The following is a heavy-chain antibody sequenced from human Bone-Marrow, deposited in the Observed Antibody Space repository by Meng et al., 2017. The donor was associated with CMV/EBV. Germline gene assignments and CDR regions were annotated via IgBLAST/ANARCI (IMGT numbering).Heavy chain of an antibody. V-gene: IGHV3-30-3*01. J-gene: IGHJ4*02. CDR3: ARAQSHCKTFDY. CDR2: ISYDGSNK. Sequence: GESLKISCAASGFTFSSYDMHWVRQAPGKGLEWVTIISYDGSNKYYADSVKGRFTISRDNSKNTLYLQMNSLRAEDTAVYYCARAQSHCKTFDYWGQGPLVTVSS. CDR1: GFTFSSYD. D-gene: IGHD2/OR15-2a*01.